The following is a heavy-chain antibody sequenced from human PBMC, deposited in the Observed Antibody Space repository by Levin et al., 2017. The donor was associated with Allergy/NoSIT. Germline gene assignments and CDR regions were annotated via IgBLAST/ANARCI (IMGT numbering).Heavy chain of an antibody. J-gene: IGHJ6*02. Sequence: GGSLRLSCAASGFTFSSYAMSWVRQAPGKGLEWVSAISGSGGSTYYADSVKGRFTISRDNSKNTLYLQMNSLRAEDTAVYYCAKAARGYSYGYYYYGMDVWGQGTTVTVSS. D-gene: IGHD5-18*01. CDR1: GFTFSSYA. CDR2: ISGSGGST. V-gene: IGHV3-23*01. CDR3: AKAARGYSYGYYYYGMDV.